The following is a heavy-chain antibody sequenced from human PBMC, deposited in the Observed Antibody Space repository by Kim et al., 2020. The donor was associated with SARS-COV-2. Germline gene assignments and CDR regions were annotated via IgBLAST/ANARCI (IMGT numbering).Heavy chain of an antibody. CDR3: ASLSSGFLGEAGGDAFD. V-gene: IGHV4-38-2*02. CDR2: IYHSGST. J-gene: IGHJ3*02. Sequence: SETLSLTCTFSGYSISSGYYWGWIRQPPGKGLEWIGSIYHSGSTYYNPSLKSRVTISVDTSKNHFSLKLSSVTAADTAVYYCASLSSGFLGEAGGDAFD. CDR1: GYSISSGYY. D-gene: IGHD3-16*01.